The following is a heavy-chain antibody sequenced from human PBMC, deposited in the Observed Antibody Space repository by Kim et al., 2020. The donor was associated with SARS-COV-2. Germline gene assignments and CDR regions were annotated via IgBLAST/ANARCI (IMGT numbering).Heavy chain of an antibody. J-gene: IGHJ5*02. CDR2: IHSNGNT. Sequence: SETLSLTCTVSGDPINGYYWSWIRQSAGRGLQWIGRIHSNGNTNYNPSLKSRVAMSVDTSKNEVSLKLKSVTAADSALYYCARGRGTSITTDWFDPWCPG. D-gene: IGHD3-16*01. CDR1: GDPINGYY. V-gene: IGHV4-4*07. CDR3: ARGRGTSITTDWFDP.